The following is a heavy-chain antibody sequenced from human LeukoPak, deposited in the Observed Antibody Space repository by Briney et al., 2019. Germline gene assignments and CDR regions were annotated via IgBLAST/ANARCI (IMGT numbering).Heavy chain of an antibody. CDR3: ARRGYSYVHIDY. V-gene: IGHV4-34*01. J-gene: IGHJ4*02. CDR2: INHSGST. Sequence: SETLSLTCAVYGGSFSGYYWSWIRRPPGKGLEWIGEINHSGSTNYNPSLKSRVTISVDTSKNQFSLKLSSVTAADTAVYYCARRGYSYVHIDYWGQGTLVTVSS. D-gene: IGHD5-18*01. CDR1: GGSFSGYY.